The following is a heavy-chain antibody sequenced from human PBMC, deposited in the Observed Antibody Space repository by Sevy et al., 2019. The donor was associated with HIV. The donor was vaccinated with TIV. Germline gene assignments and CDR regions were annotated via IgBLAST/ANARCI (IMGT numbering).Heavy chain of an antibody. CDR1: GFTFSSYD. CDR2: ILHDGSYR. D-gene: IGHD3-10*01. V-gene: IGHV3-30*18. CDR3: AKNRLPGGSYFSRHGLDV. J-gene: IGHJ6*02. Sequence: GGSLRLSCAASGFTFSSYDMHWVRQAPGKGLEWVAIILHDGSYREYVDSVRGRFTMSRENSKNTMYVQMNGLSIEDTAVYYCAKNRLPGGSYFSRHGLDVWGRGTTVTVSS.